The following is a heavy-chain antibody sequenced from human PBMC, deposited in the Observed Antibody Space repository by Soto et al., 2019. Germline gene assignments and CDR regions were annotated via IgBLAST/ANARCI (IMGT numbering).Heavy chain of an antibody. CDR3: ARGSMVVPPYYFDY. CDR2: ISAYNGNT. D-gene: IGHD2-2*01. V-gene: IGHV1-18*01. Sequence: ASVKVSCKASGYTFTSYGISWVRQAPGQGLEWMGWISAYNGNTNYAQKLQGSVTMTTDTSTSTAYMELRSLRSDDTAVYYCARGSMVVPPYYFDYWGQGTLVTVSS. CDR1: GYTFTSYG. J-gene: IGHJ4*02.